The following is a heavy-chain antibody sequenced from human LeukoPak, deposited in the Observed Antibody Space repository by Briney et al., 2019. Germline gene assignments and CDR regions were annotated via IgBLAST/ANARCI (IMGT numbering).Heavy chain of an antibody. CDR1: GFTFSSYE. CDR3: ARDPSLQRESYPFDY. Sequence: PGGSLRLSCAASGFTFSSYEMNWVRQAPGKGLEWVSSISSSSSYIYYADSVKGRFTISRDNAKNSLYLQMNSLRAEDTAVYYRARDPSLQRESYPFDYWGQGTLVTVSS. J-gene: IGHJ4*02. V-gene: IGHV3-21*01. CDR2: ISSSSSYI. D-gene: IGHD1-1*01.